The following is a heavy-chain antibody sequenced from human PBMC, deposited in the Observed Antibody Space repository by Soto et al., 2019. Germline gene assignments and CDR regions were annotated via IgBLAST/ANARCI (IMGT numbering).Heavy chain of an antibody. CDR1: GYTFTGYY. CDR2: INPNSGGT. J-gene: IGHJ6*02. CDR3: ARGSAVAGLDYYYGMDV. D-gene: IGHD6-19*01. Sequence: QVQLVQSGAEVKKPGASVKVSCKASGYTFTGYYMHWVRQAPGHGLEWMGWINPNSGGTNYAQKFQGWVTMTRDTSISTAYMELSRLRSDDTAVYYCARGSAVAGLDYYYGMDVWGQGTTVTVSS. V-gene: IGHV1-2*04.